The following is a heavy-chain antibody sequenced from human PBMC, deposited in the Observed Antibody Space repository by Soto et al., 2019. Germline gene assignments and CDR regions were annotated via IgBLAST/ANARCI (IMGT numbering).Heavy chain of an antibody. J-gene: IGHJ4*02. CDR1: GFTFSNAW. Sequence: PAGCLRLSCAASGFTFSNAWMSWVRQVPGKGLEWVGRIKSKTDGGTIDYAAPVEGRFTISRDDSKNLLYLQMNSLTIEDTAVYYCSTFYYGSPLDWGRGTLVTVSS. CDR2: IKSKTDGGTI. D-gene: IGHD3-10*01. CDR3: STFYYGSPLD. V-gene: IGHV3-15*01.